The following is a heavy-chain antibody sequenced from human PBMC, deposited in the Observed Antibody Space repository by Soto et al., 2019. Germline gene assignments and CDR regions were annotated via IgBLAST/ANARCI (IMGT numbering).Heavy chain of an antibody. V-gene: IGHV3-30-3*01. J-gene: IGHJ6*02. CDR3: ARDTVDWNFISYYYYGMDV. CDR2: ISYDGSNK. CDR1: GFTFSSYA. D-gene: IGHD1-7*01. Sequence: GGSLRLSCAASGFTFSSYAMHWVRQAPGKGLEWVAVISYDGSNKYYADSVKGRFTISRDNSKNTLYLQMNSLRAEDTAVYYCARDTVDWNFISYYYYGMDVWGQGTTVTVSS.